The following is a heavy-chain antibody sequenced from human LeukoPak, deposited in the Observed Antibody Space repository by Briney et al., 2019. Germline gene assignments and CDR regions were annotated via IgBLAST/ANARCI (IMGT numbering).Heavy chain of an antibody. J-gene: IGHJ3*02. V-gene: IGHV1-69*13. CDR3: AREWGYGDYEWRRDAFDI. D-gene: IGHD4-17*01. CDR2: IIPIFGTA. Sequence: PWASVKVSCKASGGTFSSYAISWVRQAPGQGLEWMGGIIPIFGTANYAQKFQGRVTITADESTSTAYMGLNSLRAEDTAVYYCAREWGYGDYEWRRDAFDIWGQGTMVTVSS. CDR1: GGTFSSYA.